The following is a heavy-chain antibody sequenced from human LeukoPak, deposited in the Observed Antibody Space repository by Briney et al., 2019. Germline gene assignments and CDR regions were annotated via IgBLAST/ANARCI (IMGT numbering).Heavy chain of an antibody. CDR1: GYMFIGYY. CDR2: INPDNGGT. V-gene: IGHV1-2*02. D-gene: IGHD5-12*01. J-gene: IGHJ4*02. CDR3: AREGGFYDY. Sequence: ASVKVSCKASGYMFIGYYIHWVRQAPGQGLEWMGWINPDNGGTNYAQKFQDRVTMTTDTSINTAYMAVTSLRSDDTAVYYCAREGGFYDYWGQGTLVTVSS.